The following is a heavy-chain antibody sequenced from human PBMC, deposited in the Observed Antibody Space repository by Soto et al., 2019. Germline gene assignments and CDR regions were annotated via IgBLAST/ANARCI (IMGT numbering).Heavy chain of an antibody. CDR1: GYTFSNYG. D-gene: IGHD2-2*01. CDR3: ARVVPGAEAWFGP. CDR2: ISLYSDGT. Sequence: ASVKVSCKTSGYTFSNYGITWVRQAPGQPLEWLGWISLYSDGTNYAQKFQGRVSMTTDTSTTTAYMERRSLRSDDTAVYYFARVVPGAEAWFGPWGQGPQVTVSS. V-gene: IGHV1-18*01. J-gene: IGHJ5*02.